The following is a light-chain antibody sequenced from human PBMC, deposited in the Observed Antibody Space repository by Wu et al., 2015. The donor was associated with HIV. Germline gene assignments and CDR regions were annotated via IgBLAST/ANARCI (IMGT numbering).Light chain of an antibody. Sequence: DIQMTQSPSAMSASVGDRVSITCRASRGISSYLAWYQQKPGKAPRLLIHAASTLESGVPSRFSGSGSETDFTLTISSLQPEDFATYYCQRGITFGQGTRLEIK. J-gene: IGKJ5*01. CDR3: QRGIT. V-gene: IGKV1-9*01. CDR2: AAS. CDR1: RGISSY.